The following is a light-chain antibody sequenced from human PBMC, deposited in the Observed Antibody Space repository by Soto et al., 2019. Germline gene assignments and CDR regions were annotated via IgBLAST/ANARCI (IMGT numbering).Light chain of an antibody. CDR3: QQFNNDPRLT. CDR2: GAS. CDR1: QSVSNNY. Sequence: DIVLPQYPDTLSVSLGERSTLSCRASQSVSNNYLAWYQQKPGQAPRLLIYGASNRATGIPDRFSGSGSGTDFTLTISRLEPEDFATYYCQQFNNDPRLTFGGGTKVDIK. V-gene: IGKV3-20*01. J-gene: IGKJ4*01.